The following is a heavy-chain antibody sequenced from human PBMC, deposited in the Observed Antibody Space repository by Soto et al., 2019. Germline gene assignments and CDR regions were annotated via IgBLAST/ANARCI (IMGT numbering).Heavy chain of an antibody. D-gene: IGHD3-9*01. CDR2: ISGSGGST. CDR1: GFTFSSYA. J-gene: IGHJ4*02. V-gene: IGHV3-23*01. CDR3: AKDLSDILTGYLFDY. Sequence: GGSLRLSCAASGFTFSSYAMSWVRQAPGKGLEWVSAISGSGGSTYYADSVKGRFTISRDNSKNTLYLQMNSLRAEDTAVYYCAKDLSDILTGYLFDYWGQGTLVTVSS.